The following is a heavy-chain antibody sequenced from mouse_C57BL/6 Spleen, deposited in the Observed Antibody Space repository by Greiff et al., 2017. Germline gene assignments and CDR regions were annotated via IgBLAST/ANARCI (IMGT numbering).Heavy chain of an antibody. CDR1: GFSLTSYG. V-gene: IGHV2-5*01. CDR3: AKSYSNDVYYAMDY. CDR2: IWRGGST. D-gene: IGHD2-12*01. Sequence: VQLVESGPGLVQPSQSLSITCTVSGFSLTSYGVHWVRQSPGKGLEWLGVIWRGGSTDYNAAFMSRLSITKDNSKSQVFFKMNSLQADDTAIYYCAKSYSNDVYYAMDYWGQGTSVTVSS. J-gene: IGHJ4*01.